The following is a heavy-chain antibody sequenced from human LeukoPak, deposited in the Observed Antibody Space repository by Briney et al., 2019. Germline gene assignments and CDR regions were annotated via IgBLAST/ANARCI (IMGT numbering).Heavy chain of an antibody. CDR2: ISYDGINK. J-gene: IGHJ6*03. Sequence: SGGSLRLSCAVSGFTLSNNWMSWVRQAPGKGLEWVAVISYDGINKYYPDSVKGRFTISRDNSKNTLYLQMNSLRAEDTAVYYCAKGPGYYYYYMDVWGKGTTVTVSS. CDR1: GFTLSNNW. CDR3: AKGPGYYYYYMDV. V-gene: IGHV3-30*18.